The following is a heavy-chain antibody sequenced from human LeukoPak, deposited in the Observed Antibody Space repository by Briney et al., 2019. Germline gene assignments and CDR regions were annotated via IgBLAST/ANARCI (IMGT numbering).Heavy chain of an antibody. CDR3: TRDSGHHRTDC. D-gene: IGHD1-26*01. V-gene: IGHV4-30-4*08. J-gene: IGHJ4*02. CDR2: IYHSGIT. Sequence: SQALSLTCTVSGGSISSGDYYWSWIRQPPGKGLEWIGHIYHSGITYYNPYLKSRATVSVDTSKNQFSLRLSSVTAADTAIYYCTRDSGHHRTDCWGQGTLVTVSS. CDR1: GGSISSGDYY.